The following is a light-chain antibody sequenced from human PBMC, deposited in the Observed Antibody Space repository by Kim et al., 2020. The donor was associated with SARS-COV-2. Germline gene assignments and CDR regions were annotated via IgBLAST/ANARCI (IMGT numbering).Light chain of an antibody. Sequence: QSVLTQPPSVSATPGQMVTISCSGTSSNIGSNYVSWYQQVPGTAPKLLIYDNNQRPSGIPARFSGSKSGTSATLAITGVQAGDEADYYCGTWDNSLTENVLFGGGTQLTVL. V-gene: IGLV1-51*01. CDR2: DNN. J-gene: IGLJ2*01. CDR1: SSNIGSNY. CDR3: GTWDNSLTENVL.